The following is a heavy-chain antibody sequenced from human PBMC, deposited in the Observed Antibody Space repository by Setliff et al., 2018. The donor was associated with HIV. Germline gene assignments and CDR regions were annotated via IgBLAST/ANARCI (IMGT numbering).Heavy chain of an antibody. D-gene: IGHD3-10*01. CDR2: IYSSGTT. CDR1: GVSISDHY. CDR3: ARGLNYYGSGSYLPLGY. Sequence: SETLSLTCFVSGVSISDHYWGWIRQPPGKGLEWIGYIYSSGTTQYSPSVESRVTMSLDTSRDQFSLNLRSVTAADTAVYYCARGLNYYGSGSYLPLGYWGQGTLVTVSS. J-gene: IGHJ4*02. V-gene: IGHV4-4*09.